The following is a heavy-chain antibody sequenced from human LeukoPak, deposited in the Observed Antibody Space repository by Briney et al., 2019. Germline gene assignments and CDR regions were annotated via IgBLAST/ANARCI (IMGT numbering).Heavy chain of an antibody. D-gene: IGHD3-16*01. V-gene: IGHV1-18*01. CDR1: GYAFTSYG. Sequence: ASVKVSCKASGYAFTSYGISWVRQAPGQGLEWMGWISAYNGNTNYAQKLQGRVTMTTDTSTSAAYMELRSLRSDDTAVYYCARERSVGGWFDPWGQGTLVTVSS. CDR3: ARERSVGGWFDP. CDR2: ISAYNGNT. J-gene: IGHJ5*02.